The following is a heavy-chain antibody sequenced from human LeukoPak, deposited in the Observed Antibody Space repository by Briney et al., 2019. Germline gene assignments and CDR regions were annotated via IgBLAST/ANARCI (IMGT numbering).Heavy chain of an antibody. CDR1: GFTVSSNY. CDR3: ARDAPRYGQDAFDI. V-gene: IGHV3-66*01. Sequence: SGGSLRLSCAASGFTVSSNYMSWVRQAPGKGLEWVSVIYSGGSTYYADSVKGRFTISRDNSKNTLYLQMNSLRAEDTAVYYCARDAPRYGQDAFDIWGQGTMVTVSS. CDR2: IYSGGST. J-gene: IGHJ3*02. D-gene: IGHD3-16*01.